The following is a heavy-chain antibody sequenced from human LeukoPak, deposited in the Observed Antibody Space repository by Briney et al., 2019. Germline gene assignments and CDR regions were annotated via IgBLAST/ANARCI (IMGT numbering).Heavy chain of an antibody. CDR1: GGSISHYF. J-gene: IGHJ2*01. Sequence: PSETLSLTCTVSGGSISHYFWSWIRQPPGKALEWIGYIYYSGSTNYNPSLKSRVTISVDTSKKQFSLKLSSVTAADTAVYYCAKTVGGYWYFDLWGRGNLVTVSS. V-gene: IGHV4-59*08. CDR2: IYYSGST. CDR3: AKTVGGYWYFDL. D-gene: IGHD6-19*01.